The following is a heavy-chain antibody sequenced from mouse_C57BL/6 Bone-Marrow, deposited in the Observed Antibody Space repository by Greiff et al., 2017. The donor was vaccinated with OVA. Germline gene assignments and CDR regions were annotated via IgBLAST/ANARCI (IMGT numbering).Heavy chain of an antibody. CDR3: ARPAQAKAWFAY. V-gene: IGHV5-17*01. CDR1: GFTFSDYG. D-gene: IGHD3-2*02. J-gene: IGHJ3*01. Sequence: DVMLVESGGGLVKPGGSLKLSCAASGFTFSDYGMHWVRQAPEKGLEWVAYISSGSSTIYYADTVKGRFTISRDNAKNTLFLQMTSLRSEDTAMYYCARPAQAKAWFAYWGQGTLVTVSA. CDR2: ISSGSSTI.